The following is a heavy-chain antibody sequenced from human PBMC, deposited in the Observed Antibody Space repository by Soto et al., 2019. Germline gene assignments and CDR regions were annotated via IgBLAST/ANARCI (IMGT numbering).Heavy chain of an antibody. CDR1: GFTFSSYS. CDR3: ARRFDILTGYYRWFGMDV. CDR2: ISSSSTI. J-gene: IGHJ6*02. Sequence: EVQLVESGGGLVQPGGSLRLSCAASGFTFSSYSMNWVRQAPGKGLEWVSYISSSSTIYYADSVKGRFTISRDNAKNSLYLQMNSLRDEDTAVYYCARRFDILTGYYRWFGMDVWGQGTTVTVSS. V-gene: IGHV3-48*02. D-gene: IGHD3-9*01.